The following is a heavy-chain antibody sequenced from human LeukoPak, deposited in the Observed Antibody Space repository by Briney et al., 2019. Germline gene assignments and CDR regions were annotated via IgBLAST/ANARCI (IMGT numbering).Heavy chain of an antibody. CDR3: ARVGPQGADHYVDV. Sequence: GGSLRLSCAASGFTFSNAWMSWVRQAPGKGLEWVGNIKPDGSDKYYMDSMKGRFTISRDNSENSLHLHMNSLRAEDTAVYYCARVGPQGADHYVDVWGKGTTVTISS. V-gene: IGHV3-7*01. CDR1: GFTFSNAW. CDR2: IKPDGSDK. J-gene: IGHJ6*03. D-gene: IGHD3-16*01.